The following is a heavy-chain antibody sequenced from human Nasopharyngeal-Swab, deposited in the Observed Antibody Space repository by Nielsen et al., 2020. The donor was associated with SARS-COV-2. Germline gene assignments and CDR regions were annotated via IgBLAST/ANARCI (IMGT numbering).Heavy chain of an antibody. V-gene: IGHV4-59*01. Sequence: RQAPGKGLEWIGYIYYSGSTSYNPSLKSRVTISVDTSKYQFSLKVRSVTAADTAVYYCARGSDYRAFDIWGQGTMVTVSS. CDR2: IYYSGST. D-gene: IGHD1-26*01. CDR3: ARGSDYRAFDI. J-gene: IGHJ3*02.